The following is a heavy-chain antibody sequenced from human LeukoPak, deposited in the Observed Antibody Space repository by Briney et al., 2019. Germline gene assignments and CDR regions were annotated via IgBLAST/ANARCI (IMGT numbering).Heavy chain of an antibody. CDR1: GFSISDYW. CDR3: ASRECSMARSH. V-gene: IGHV3-7*01. J-gene: IGHJ4*03. CDR2: INEDGTIQ. Sequence: PGGSLRLSCAASGFSISDYWMTWVRLVPGRGLEWVANINEDGTIQDYVASVRGRFTISRNNAKNSLYLRMNSLGAEDTAVYYCASRECSMARSHWGHGTLVTVSS. D-gene: IGHD3-10*01.